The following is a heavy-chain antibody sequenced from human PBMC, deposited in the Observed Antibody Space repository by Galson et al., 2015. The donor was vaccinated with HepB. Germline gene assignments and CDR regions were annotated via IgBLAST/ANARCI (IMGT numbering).Heavy chain of an antibody. CDR2: IKQDGSEK. D-gene: IGHD3-10*01. Sequence: SLRLSCAASGFTFSSYWMSWVRQAPGKGLEWVANIKQDGSEKYYVDSVKGRFTISRDNAKNSLYLQMNSLRAEDTAVYYCAREGWFGELLPYYFDYWGQGTLVTVSS. J-gene: IGHJ4*02. CDR3: AREGWFGELLPYYFDY. CDR1: GFTFSSYW. V-gene: IGHV3-7*03.